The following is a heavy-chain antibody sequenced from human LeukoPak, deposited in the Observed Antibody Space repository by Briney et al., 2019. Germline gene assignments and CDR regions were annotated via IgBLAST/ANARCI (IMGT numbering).Heavy chain of an antibody. V-gene: IGHV5-51*01. CDR2: IYPGDSDT. Sequence: GESLKISCKGSGYSFTGYWIGWVRQMPGKGLEWMGIIYPGDSDTTTSPSFQGQVTISADKSISTAYLQWSSLKASDTAMYYCARGYNYGSVTFDYWGQGTLVTVSS. D-gene: IGHD5-18*01. CDR3: ARGYNYGSVTFDY. J-gene: IGHJ4*02. CDR1: GYSFTGYW.